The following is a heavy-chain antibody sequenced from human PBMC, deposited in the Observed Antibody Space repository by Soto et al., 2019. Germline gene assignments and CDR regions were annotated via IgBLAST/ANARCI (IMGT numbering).Heavy chain of an antibody. CDR3: VKRGRNWGAFDF. CDR1: GFILNNYA. J-gene: IGHJ3*01. CDR2: IGGTDGDSDGVP. D-gene: IGHD7-27*01. Sequence: VQLLESGGDLVQPGGSLRLSCVASGFILNNYAMSWVRQAPGKGLEWVSTIGGTDGDSDGVPWYEDSVKGRFTISRDSSPNTLFLDVDNLRSEDSALYSCVKRGRNWGAFDFWGQGTTFVVSS. V-gene: IGHV3-23*01.